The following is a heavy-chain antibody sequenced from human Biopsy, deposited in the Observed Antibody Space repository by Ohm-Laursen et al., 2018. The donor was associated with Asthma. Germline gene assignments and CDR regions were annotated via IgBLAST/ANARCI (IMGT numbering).Heavy chain of an antibody. Sequence: SLRLSCTASGFTFDDYGMHWVRQAPGKGLEWVSGISWNSGSIGYADSVKGRFTISRDNAKNSLYLQMNSLRAEDTAVYYCARDREVYGSGIGALYYYYYYGMDVWGQGTAVAVSS. CDR3: ARDREVYGSGIGALYYYYYYGMDV. CDR1: GFTFDDYG. V-gene: IGHV3-9*01. CDR2: ISWNSGSI. J-gene: IGHJ6*02. D-gene: IGHD3-10*01.